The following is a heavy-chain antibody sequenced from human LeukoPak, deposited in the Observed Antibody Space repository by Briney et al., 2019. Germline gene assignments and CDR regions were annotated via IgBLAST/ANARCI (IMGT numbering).Heavy chain of an antibody. Sequence: GGSLRLSYAASGFTFSDYYMSWIRQAPGKGLEWVSYISSGGSTIYYADSVKGRFTTSRDNARNSLYLQMNSLRAEDTAVYYCAGYCSGVSCNAAGYWGQGTLVTVSS. D-gene: IGHD2-15*01. J-gene: IGHJ4*02. CDR1: GFTFSDYY. CDR3: AGYCSGVSCNAAGY. V-gene: IGHV3-11*01. CDR2: ISSGGSTI.